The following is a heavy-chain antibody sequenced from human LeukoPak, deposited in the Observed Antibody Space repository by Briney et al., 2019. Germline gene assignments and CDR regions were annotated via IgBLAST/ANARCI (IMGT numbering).Heavy chain of an antibody. CDR1: GGSFSGYY. V-gene: IGHV4-34*01. CDR2: INHSGST. CDR3: ARGVMGYSGCDYNWFDT. D-gene: IGHD5-12*01. Sequence: KSSETLSLTCTVHGGSFSGYYWSWIRQPPGKGLEWIGEINHSGSTNYNPSLKSRVTISVDTSKNQFSLKLSSLTAADTAVYYCARGVMGYSGCDYNWFDTWGQGTLVTVSS. J-gene: IGHJ5*02.